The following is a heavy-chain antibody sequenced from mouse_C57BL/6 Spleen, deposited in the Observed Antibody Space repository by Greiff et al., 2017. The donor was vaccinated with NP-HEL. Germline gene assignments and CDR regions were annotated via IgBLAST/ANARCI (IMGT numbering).Heavy chain of an antibody. CDR1: GFTFSDYG. Sequence: EVMLVESGGGLVKPGGSLKLSCAASGFTFSDYGMHWVRQAPEKGLEWVAYISSGSSTIYYADTVKGRFTISRDNAKNTLFLQMTSLRSEDTAMYYCARDDYGAFDYWGQGTTLTVSS. V-gene: IGHV5-17*01. CDR3: ARDDYGAFDY. CDR2: ISSGSSTI. J-gene: IGHJ2*01. D-gene: IGHD2-4*01.